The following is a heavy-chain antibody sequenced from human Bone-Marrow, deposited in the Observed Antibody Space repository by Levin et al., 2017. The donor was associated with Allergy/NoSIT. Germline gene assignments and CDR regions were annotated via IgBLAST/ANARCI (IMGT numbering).Heavy chain of an antibody. V-gene: IGHV3-49*05. CDR3: ATDEYGSDLKLYGGDQ. D-gene: IGHD4-23*01. J-gene: IGHJ5*02. CDR2: IRSKAYGGTT. CDR1: GFTFGDHA. Sequence: KRGESLKISCTGSGFTFGDHAMSWYRQAPGKGLEWLSYIRSKAYGGTTEYAASVKGRFTISRDDSKSFVYLQMDSLKAEDTAVYYCATDEYGSDLKLYGGDQWGQGTLVTVSS.